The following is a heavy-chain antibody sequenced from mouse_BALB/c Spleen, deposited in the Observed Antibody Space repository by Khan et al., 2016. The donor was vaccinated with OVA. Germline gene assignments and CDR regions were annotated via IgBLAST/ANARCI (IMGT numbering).Heavy chain of an antibody. D-gene: IGHD4-1*01. CDR1: GYRFTDYV. Sequence: QVQLQQSGPELVKPGASVKMSCKASGYRFTDYVMNWVKQRNGQGLEWIGQIYPGSDSTYYNEKFKGKATLTADRSSSTAYMQLSNLTSEDSAVYVCARAGWDVFAYWGQGTLVTVSA. CDR2: IYPGSDST. CDR3: ARAGWDVFAY. J-gene: IGHJ3*01. V-gene: IGHV1-77*01.